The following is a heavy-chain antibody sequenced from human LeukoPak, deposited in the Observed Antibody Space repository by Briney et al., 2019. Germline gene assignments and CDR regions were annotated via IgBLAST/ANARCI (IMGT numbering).Heavy chain of an antibody. D-gene: IGHD2-2*01. CDR1: GLTFTDFW. CDR2: IKPDGNEK. V-gene: IGHV3-7*01. J-gene: IGHJ4*02. CDR3: SGRDSSRSPRAY. Sequence: PGGSLRLSCAASGLTFTDFWMNWVRLAPGRGLEWLANIKPDGNEKYYVDSVKGRFAISRDNAKNEVYLEINSLRAEDTGVYYCSGRDSSRSPRAYWGQGTLVSVSS.